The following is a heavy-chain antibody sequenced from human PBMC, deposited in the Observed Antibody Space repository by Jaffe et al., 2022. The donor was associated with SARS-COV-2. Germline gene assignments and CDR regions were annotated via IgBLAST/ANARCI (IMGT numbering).Heavy chain of an antibody. CDR1: GFTFSSYG. CDR2: ISYDGSNK. V-gene: IGHV3-30*18. Sequence: QVQLVESGGGVVQPGRSLRLSCAASGFTFSSYGMHWVRQAPGKGLEWVAVISYDGSNKYYADSVKGRFTISRDNSKNTLYLQMNSLRAEDTAVYYCAKDGGALSDYYDSSGSDYWGQGTLVTVSS. CDR3: AKDGGALSDYYDSSGSDY. J-gene: IGHJ4*02. D-gene: IGHD3-22*01.